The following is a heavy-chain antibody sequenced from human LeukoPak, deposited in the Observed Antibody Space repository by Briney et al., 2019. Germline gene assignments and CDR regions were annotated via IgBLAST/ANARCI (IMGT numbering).Heavy chain of an antibody. CDR2: INAGNGNT. D-gene: IGHD3-22*01. CDR1: GYTFTSYA. Sequence: ASVKVSCKASGYTFTSYAMHWVRQAPGQRLEWMGWINAGNGNTKYSQKFRGRVTITRDTSASTAYMELSSLRSEDTAVYYCARSSVRVYDSSGYYSPPNFWGQGTLVTVSS. CDR3: ARSSVRVYDSSGYYSPPNF. J-gene: IGHJ4*02. V-gene: IGHV1-3*01.